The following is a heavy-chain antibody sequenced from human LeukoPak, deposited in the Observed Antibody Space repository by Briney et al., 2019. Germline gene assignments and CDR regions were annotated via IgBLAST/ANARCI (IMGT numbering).Heavy chain of an antibody. CDR2: ISYDGSDK. CDR1: GFTFSSYG. Sequence: GGSLRLSCVASGFTFSSYGMHWVRQAPGKGLEWVAMISYDGSDKYYAESVKGRFTISRDNSKNTLYLQMNSLRDEDTAMYSCATLLLGVGGDYWGQGTLVTVSS. J-gene: IGHJ4*02. V-gene: IGHV3-30*03. D-gene: IGHD2-15*01. CDR3: ATLLLGVGGDY.